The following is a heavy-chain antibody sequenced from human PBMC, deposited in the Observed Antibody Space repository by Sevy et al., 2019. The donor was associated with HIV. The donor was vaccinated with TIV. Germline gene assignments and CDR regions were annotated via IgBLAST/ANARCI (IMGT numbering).Heavy chain of an antibody. D-gene: IGHD2-15*01. CDR1: GFTFSSYA. J-gene: IGHJ5*02. CDR3: ASLAVVVVAATPGDNWFDP. CDR2: ISYDGSNK. V-gene: IGHV3-30-3*01. Sequence: GSLRLSCAASGFTFSSYAMHWVRQAPGKGLEWVAVISYDGSNKYYADSVKGRFTISRDNSKNTLYLQMNSLRAEDTAVYYCASLAVVVVAATPGDNWFDPLGPGNPGHRLL.